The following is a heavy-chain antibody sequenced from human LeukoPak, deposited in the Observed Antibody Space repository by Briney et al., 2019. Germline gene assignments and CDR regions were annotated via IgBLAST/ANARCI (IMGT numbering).Heavy chain of an antibody. D-gene: IGHD5-12*01. Sequence: ASVKVSCKASGYIFTSYGISWLRQALGQGLEWMGWMNPNSGNTGYAQKFQGRVTMTRNTSISTAYMELSSLRSEDTAVYYCARGGYSGYDPTDYWGQGTLVTVSS. CDR2: MNPNSGNT. CDR3: ARGGYSGYDPTDY. V-gene: IGHV1-8*01. CDR1: GYIFTSYG. J-gene: IGHJ4*02.